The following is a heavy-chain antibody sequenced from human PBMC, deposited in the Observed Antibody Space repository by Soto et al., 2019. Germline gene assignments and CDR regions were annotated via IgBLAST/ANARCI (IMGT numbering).Heavy chain of an antibody. V-gene: IGHV3-33*01. CDR3: AGDLGRNNFGY. CDR1: GFTFSSYG. J-gene: IGHJ4*02. Sequence: QVQLVESGGGVVQPGRSLRLSCAASGFTFSSYGMHWVRQAPGKGLEWVAVIWYNGSNKYYADSVKGRFTISRDNSKNTLYLQMNSLRAEDTAVYYCAGDLGRNNFGYWGQGTLVTVSS. CDR2: IWYNGSNK.